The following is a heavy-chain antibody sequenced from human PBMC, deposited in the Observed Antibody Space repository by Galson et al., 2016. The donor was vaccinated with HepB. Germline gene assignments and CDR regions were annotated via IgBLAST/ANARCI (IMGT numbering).Heavy chain of an antibody. CDR1: GFSLRTNGMC. D-gene: IGHD2-15*01. V-gene: IGHV2-70*11. CDR2: IARDNNE. J-gene: IGHJ3*02. CDR3: ARTPRYCRGDGCDGFDI. Sequence: PALVQPTQTLTLTCTFSGFSLRTNGMCVSWIRQPPGKALEWLARIARDNNEYRSPSLRTRLTISKDTSNNQLVLTMTNLDPEDTATYYCARTPRYCRGDGCDGFDIWGQGTMVTVSS.